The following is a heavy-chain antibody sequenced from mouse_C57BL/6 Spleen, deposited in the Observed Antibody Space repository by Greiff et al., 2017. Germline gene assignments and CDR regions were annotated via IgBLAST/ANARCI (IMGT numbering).Heavy chain of an antibody. J-gene: IGHJ2*01. D-gene: IGHD1-1*01. CDR3: ARRLGSSYFDY. Sequence: VQLQQSGPVLVKPGASVKMSCKASGYTFTDYYMNWVKQSHGKSLEWIGVINPYNGGTSYNQKFKGKATLTVDKSSSTAYMELNSLTSEDSAVYYCARRLGSSYFDYWGQGTTLTVSS. CDR2: INPYNGGT. V-gene: IGHV1-19*01. CDR1: GYTFTDYY.